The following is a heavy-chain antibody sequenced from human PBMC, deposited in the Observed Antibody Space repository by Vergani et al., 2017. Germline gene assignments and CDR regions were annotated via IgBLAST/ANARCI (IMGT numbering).Heavy chain of an antibody. CDR3: AKSGFVGAFET. V-gene: IGHV3-7*01. Sequence: EVLLVESGGGLVQPGESLRLSCTASGFTFSDFWMTWVRQVPGKGLEWVANIMPDGSATMYADSLRGRFSISRDNAKNSLHLHMSSLRVEDTAVYFCAKSGFVGAFETWGQGTKDTVSS. D-gene: IGHD6-6*01. CDR1: GFTFSDFW. J-gene: IGHJ3*02. CDR2: IMPDGSAT.